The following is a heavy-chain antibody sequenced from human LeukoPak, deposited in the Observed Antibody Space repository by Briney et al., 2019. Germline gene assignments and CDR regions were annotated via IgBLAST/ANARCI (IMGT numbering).Heavy chain of an antibody. J-gene: IGHJ4*02. Sequence: SETLSLTCTVSGGSISSYYWSWIRQPPGKGLEWIGEINHSGSIDYNPSLKSRVTISVDTSKNQFSLKLSSVTAADTAVYYCARHGSGYVEYWGQGTLVTVSS. CDR3: ARHGSGYVEY. CDR2: INHSGSI. V-gene: IGHV4-34*01. CDR1: GGSISSYY. D-gene: IGHD3-3*01.